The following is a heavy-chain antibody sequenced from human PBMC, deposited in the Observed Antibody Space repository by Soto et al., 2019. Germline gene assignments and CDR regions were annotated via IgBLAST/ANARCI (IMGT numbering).Heavy chain of an antibody. CDR1: GFTFSNAW. CDR2: IKSKTDGGTT. J-gene: IGHJ4*02. D-gene: IGHD3-3*01. Sequence: GGSLRLSCAAPGFTFSNAWMSWVRQAPGKGLEWVGRIKSKTDGGTTDYAAPVKGRFTISRDDSKNTLYLQMNSLKTEDTAVYYCTKEHPGIYYFDYWGQGTLVTASS. V-gene: IGHV3-15*01. CDR3: TKEHPGIYYFDY.